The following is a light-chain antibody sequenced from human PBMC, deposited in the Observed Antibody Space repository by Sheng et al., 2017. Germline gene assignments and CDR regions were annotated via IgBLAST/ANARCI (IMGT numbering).Light chain of an antibody. CDR3: QQSYSIPPTWT. CDR2: AAS. Sequence: DIQMTQSPSSLSASVGDRVTIACRASQTISTYLNWYQQKPGKAPNLLIYAASSLQSGVPSRFSGSGSGTDFTLTISSLQPEDFAAYYCQQSYSIPPTWTFGQGTKVEIK. CDR1: QTISTY. V-gene: IGKV1-39*01. J-gene: IGKJ1*01.